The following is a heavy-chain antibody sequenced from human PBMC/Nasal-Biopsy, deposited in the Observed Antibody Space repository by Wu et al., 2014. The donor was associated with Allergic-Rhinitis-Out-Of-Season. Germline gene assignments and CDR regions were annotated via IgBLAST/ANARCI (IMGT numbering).Heavy chain of an antibody. Sequence: TLSLTCAVSGDSISSSGYYWSWIRQHPGKGLEWIGHIYYSGHTYDNPSLKSRVTISVDTSKNQFSLKLNSVTAADTAVYYCARGMVRGVIDYYYHGMDIWGRGTTVTVSS. D-gene: IGHD3-10*01. CDR1: GDSISSSGYY. V-gene: IGHV4-31*11. CDR3: ARGMVRGVIDYYYHGMDI. CDR2: IYYSGHT. J-gene: IGHJ6*02.